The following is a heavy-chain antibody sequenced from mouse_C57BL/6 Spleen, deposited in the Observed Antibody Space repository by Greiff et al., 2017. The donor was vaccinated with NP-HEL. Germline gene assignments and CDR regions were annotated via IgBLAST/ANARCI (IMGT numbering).Heavy chain of an antibody. Sequence: EVKLVESGGDLVKPGGSLKLSCAASGFTFSSYGMSWVRQTPDKSLEWVATISSGGSYTYYLDSVKGRFPISRDNAKNTLYLQMSSLKSEDTAMYYCARSYGSTWYFDGRGTGTTVTASS. CDR2: ISSGGSYT. J-gene: IGHJ1*03. V-gene: IGHV5-6*01. D-gene: IGHD1-1*01. CDR3: ARSYGSTWYFDG. CDR1: GFTFSSYG.